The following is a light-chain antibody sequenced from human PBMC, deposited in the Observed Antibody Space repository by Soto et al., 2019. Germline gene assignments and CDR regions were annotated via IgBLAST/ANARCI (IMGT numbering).Light chain of an antibody. CDR3: QQYGTSPWT. CDR2: GAS. V-gene: IGKV3-20*01. Sequence: ETVLTQSPGTLSLSPGERATLSCRASQNVANNYLAWFRQKPGQAPRLLIYGASSRAAGIPDRSSGSGSGTDFTLTISRLEPEDFAVFYCQQYGTSPWTFGQGTKV. CDR1: QNVANNY. J-gene: IGKJ1*01.